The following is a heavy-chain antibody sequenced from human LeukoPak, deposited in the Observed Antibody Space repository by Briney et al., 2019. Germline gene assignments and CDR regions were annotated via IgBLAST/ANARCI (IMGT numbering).Heavy chain of an antibody. J-gene: IGHJ4*02. D-gene: IGHD2-2*01. Sequence: PGGSLRLSCAASGFTFSDYYMSWIRQAPGKGLEWVSYISSGSTIYYADSVKGRFTISRDNAKDSLYLQMNSLRAEDTAVYYCASLYQLLPDYWGQGTLVTVSS. CDR1: GFTFSDYY. V-gene: IGHV3-11*04. CDR3: ASLYQLLPDY. CDR2: ISSGSTI.